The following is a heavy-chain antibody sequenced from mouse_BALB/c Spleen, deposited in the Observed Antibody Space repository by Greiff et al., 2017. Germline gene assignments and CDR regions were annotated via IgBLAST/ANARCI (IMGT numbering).Heavy chain of an antibody. CDR2: ISTYYGNT. J-gene: IGHJ2*01. CDR3: ARRGLGRDYFDY. V-gene: IGHV1-67*01. CDR1: GYTFTDYA. D-gene: IGHD4-1*01. Sequence: QVQLQQSGPELVRPGVSVKISCKGSGYTFTDYAMHWVKQSHAKSLEWIGVISTYYGNTNYNQKFKGKATMTVDKSSSTAYMELARLTSEDSAIYYCARRGLGRDYFDYWGQGTTLTVSS.